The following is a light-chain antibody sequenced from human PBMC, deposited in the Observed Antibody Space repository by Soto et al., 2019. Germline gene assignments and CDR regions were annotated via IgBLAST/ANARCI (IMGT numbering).Light chain of an antibody. Sequence: EIVLTQSPGTLSLSPGERVTLSCRASQSVSSSYLSWFQQKSGQAPRLLIYGASIRAAGVPDRFSGSESGTDFTLTISRLEPEDFALYYCQQSPRTFGQGTKVEIK. CDR2: GAS. J-gene: IGKJ1*01. V-gene: IGKV3-20*01. CDR3: QQSPRT. CDR1: QSVSSSY.